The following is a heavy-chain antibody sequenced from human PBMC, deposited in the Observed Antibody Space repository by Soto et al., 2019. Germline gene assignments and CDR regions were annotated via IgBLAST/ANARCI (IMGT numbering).Heavy chain of an antibody. J-gene: IGHJ4*02. CDR3: AKVRSTTIFDVVSLFDY. D-gene: IGHD3-3*01. CDR1: GFTFNSYA. CDR2: ISGIGGTT. V-gene: IGHV3-23*01. Sequence: GPLRSSCSASGFTFNSYAMSWVRKAPGKGLECVSTISGIGGTTYYADSVKGRFTISRDNSKNTLYLQMNRLRAEGTAVYYCAKVRSTTIFDVVSLFDYWGQGTLVTVSS.